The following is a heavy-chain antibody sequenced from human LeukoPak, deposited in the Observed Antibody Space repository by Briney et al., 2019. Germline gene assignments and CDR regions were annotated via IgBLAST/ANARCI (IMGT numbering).Heavy chain of an antibody. CDR2: INHSGST. J-gene: IGHJ4*02. D-gene: IGHD3-22*01. CDR1: GGSFSGYY. V-gene: IGHV4-34*01. CDR3: ARSGIRIYYYDSSYRLDY. Sequence: PSETLSLTCAVYGGSFSGYYWSWIRQPPGKGLEWIGEINHSGSTNYNPSLKSRVTISVDTSKNQFSLKLSSVTAADTAVYYCARSGIRIYYYDSSYRLDYWGQGTLVTVSS.